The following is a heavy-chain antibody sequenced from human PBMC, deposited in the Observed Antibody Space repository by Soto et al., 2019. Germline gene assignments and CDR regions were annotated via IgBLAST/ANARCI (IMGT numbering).Heavy chain of an antibody. CDR2: ISAYNGNT. Sequence: QVQLVQSGAEVKKPGASVKVSCKASGYTFTSYGISWVRQAPGQGLAWMGWISAYNGNTNYAQQIQGRVTMTTDTSTSTAYMEMRSLTTDDTAVEYCAGDGSGWYHDSCFDPWGQGTLVTVSS. CDR3: AGDGSGWYHDSCFDP. D-gene: IGHD6-19*01. CDR1: GYTFTSYG. V-gene: IGHV1-18*01. J-gene: IGHJ5*02.